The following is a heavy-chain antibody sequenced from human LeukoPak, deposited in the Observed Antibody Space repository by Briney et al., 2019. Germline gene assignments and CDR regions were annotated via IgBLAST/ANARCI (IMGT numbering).Heavy chain of an antibody. CDR1: GFTFSSYG. J-gene: IGHJ4*02. Sequence: GGSLRLSCAASGFTFSSYGMSWVRQAPGKGLEWVSAISGSGGSTYYADSVKGRFTISRDNSKNKLYLQMNSLRAEDTAVYYCAKSAGGVGDYYFDYWGQGTLVTVSS. CDR3: AKSAGGVGDYYFDY. D-gene: IGHD2-8*01. V-gene: IGHV3-23*01. CDR2: ISGSGGST.